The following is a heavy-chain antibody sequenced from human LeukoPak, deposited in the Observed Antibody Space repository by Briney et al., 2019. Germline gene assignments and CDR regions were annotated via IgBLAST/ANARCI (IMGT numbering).Heavy chain of an antibody. CDR2: IYYSGST. V-gene: IGHV4-39*01. Sequence: SETLSLTCTVSGGSISSSSYYWGWIGQPPGKGLEWIGSIYYSGSTYYNPSLKSRVTISVGTSKNQFSLKLSSVTAADTAVYYCARAVGATPPYYMDVWGKGTTVTVSS. CDR3: ARAVGATPPYYMDV. CDR1: GGSISSSSYY. J-gene: IGHJ6*03. D-gene: IGHD1-26*01.